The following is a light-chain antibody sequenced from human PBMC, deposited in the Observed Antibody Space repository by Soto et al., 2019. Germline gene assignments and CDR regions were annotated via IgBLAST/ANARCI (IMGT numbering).Light chain of an antibody. CDR1: SRDIGAFNY. Sequence: QSALTQPRSVSGSPGQSVTISCTGTSRDIGAFNYVSWYQQHPDKAPKLLISEVNNRPSGVSHRFSGSKSGNTASLTISGLQPADEADYYCSSYTTSGTYVLFGGGTQLTVL. CDR3: SSYTTSGTYVL. V-gene: IGLV2-14*01. CDR2: EVN. J-gene: IGLJ3*02.